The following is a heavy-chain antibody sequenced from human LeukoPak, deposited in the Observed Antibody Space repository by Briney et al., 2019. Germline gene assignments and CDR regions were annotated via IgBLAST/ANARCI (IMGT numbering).Heavy chain of an antibody. Sequence: GGSLRLSCAASGFTFDDYGMSWVRQAPGKGLEWVSGINWNGGSTGYADSVKGRFTISRDNAKNSLYLQMNSLRAEDTALYHCARACGEVATRKEGFAFDYWGQGTLVTVSS. CDR1: GFTFDDYG. V-gene: IGHV3-20*01. D-gene: IGHD5-12*01. CDR3: ARACGEVATRKEGFAFDY. CDR2: INWNGGST. J-gene: IGHJ4*02.